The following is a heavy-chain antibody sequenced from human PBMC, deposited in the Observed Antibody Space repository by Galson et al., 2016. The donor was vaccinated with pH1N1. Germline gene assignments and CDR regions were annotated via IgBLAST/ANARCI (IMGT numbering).Heavy chain of an antibody. V-gene: IGHV1-69*06. Sequence: SVKVSCKASGVIFNSCAINWVRQAPGQGLEWMGGIIAIFNTPNYAQDFQGRVTITADKPTTTVYLELSGLTSEDTAVYYCARARNYYGNEAFDIWGQGTMVIASS. CDR1: GVIFNSCA. CDR3: ARARNYYGNEAFDI. D-gene: IGHD3-22*01. J-gene: IGHJ3*02. CDR2: IIAIFNTP.